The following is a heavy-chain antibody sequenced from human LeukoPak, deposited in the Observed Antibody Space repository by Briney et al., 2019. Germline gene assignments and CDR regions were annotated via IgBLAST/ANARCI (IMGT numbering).Heavy chain of an antibody. CDR1: GGSFSGYY. V-gene: IGHV4-34*01. D-gene: IGHD6-13*01. CDR2: INHSGST. CDR3: ATSSSWYGRYFDY. J-gene: IGHJ4*02. Sequence: RTSETLSLTCAVYGGSFSGYYWSWIRQPPGKGLEWIGEINHSGSTNYNQSLKSRVTISVGTSKNQFSLKLSSVTAADTAVYYCATSSSWYGRYFDYWGQGTLVTVSS.